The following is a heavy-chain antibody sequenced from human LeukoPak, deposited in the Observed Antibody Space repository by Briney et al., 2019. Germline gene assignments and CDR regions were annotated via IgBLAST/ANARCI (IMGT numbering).Heavy chain of an antibody. CDR3: ARDSPPYYYGMDV. V-gene: IGHV4-39*07. Sequence: SETLSLTCAVSGGSISSSSYYWGWIRQPPGKGLEWIGSIYYSGSTYYNPSLKSRVTISVDTSKNQFSLKLSSVTAADTAVYYCARDSPPYYYGMDVWGQGTTVTVSS. CDR2: IYYSGST. CDR1: GGSISSSSYY. J-gene: IGHJ6*02.